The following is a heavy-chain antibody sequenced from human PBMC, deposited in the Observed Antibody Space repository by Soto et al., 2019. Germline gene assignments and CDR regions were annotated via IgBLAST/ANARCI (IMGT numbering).Heavy chain of an antibody. V-gene: IGHV1-18*01. Sequence: ASVKVSCKASGYTFTSYGISWVRQAPGQGLEWMGWISAYNGNTNYAQKLQGRVTMTTDTSTSTAYMELRSLRSDDTAVYYCARDYLFALAARRPTDYWGKVDLMSVSSGM. D-gene: IGHD6-6*01. CDR3: ARDYLFALAARRPTDYWGKVDLMSVSSGM. J-gene: IGHJ6*01. CDR2: ISAYNGNT. CDR1: GYTFTSYG.